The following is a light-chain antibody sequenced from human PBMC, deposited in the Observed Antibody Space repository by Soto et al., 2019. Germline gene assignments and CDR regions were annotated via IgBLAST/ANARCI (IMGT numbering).Light chain of an antibody. V-gene: IGLV1-36*01. CDR1: SFNIGDNA. Sequence: QSVLTQPPSVAEAPRQRVTISCSGSSFNIGDNAVNWYQQFPGKAPKLLIYYDDLLPSGVSDRFSGSKSGTSASLVISGLQSDDEADYYCSAWDDTLNGFVFGTGTTVTVL. CDR3: SAWDDTLNGFV. J-gene: IGLJ1*01. CDR2: YDD.